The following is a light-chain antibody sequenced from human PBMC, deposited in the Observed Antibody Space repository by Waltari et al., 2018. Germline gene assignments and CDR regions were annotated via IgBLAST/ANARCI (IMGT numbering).Light chain of an antibody. V-gene: IGKV3-15*01. CDR2: GAY. J-gene: IGKJ1*01. Sequence: DIVMTQSPATLSVSPGERATLSCRASQSVFSNLAWYQQKPGQAPRLLIFGAYTRATDIPGRFSGSGSGTEFTLTISSLQSEDAAVYYCLQYNDWPPWTFGQGTTVEIK. CDR1: QSVFSN. CDR3: LQYNDWPPWT.